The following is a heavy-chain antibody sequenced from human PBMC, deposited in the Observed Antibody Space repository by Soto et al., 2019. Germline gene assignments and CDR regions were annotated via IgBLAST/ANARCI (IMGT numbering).Heavy chain of an antibody. Sequence: SETLSLTCTVSGGSISSYYWSWIRQPPGKGLEWIGYIYYSGSTNYNPSLKSRVTISVDTSKNQFSLKLSSVTAADTAVYYCAREWDPYGSGSYHNWFDPWGQGTLVTVSS. CDR1: GGSISSYY. CDR3: AREWDPYGSGSYHNWFDP. V-gene: IGHV4-59*01. CDR2: IYYSGST. J-gene: IGHJ5*02. D-gene: IGHD3-10*01.